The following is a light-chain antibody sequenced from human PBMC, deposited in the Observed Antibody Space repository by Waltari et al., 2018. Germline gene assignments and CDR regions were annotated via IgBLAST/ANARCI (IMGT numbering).Light chain of an antibody. J-gene: IGKJ4*01. Sequence: EIVMTQSPAILSVSPGEGVTLTCRASQSVRRNLAWYQQKPGQAPRLLIFGASTRATGFPARFSGGGSGTEFTLTITSLQSEDSAVYFCQQYDSQPLTFGGGTFVEIK. CDR1: QSVRRN. CDR2: GAS. V-gene: IGKV3-15*01. CDR3: QQYDSQPLT.